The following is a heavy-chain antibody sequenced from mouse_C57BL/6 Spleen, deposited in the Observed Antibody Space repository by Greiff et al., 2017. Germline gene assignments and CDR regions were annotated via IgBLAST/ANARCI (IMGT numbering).Heavy chain of an antibody. D-gene: IGHD2-3*01. CDR3: SRALYSGWYFDV. J-gene: IGHJ1*03. V-gene: IGHV1-80*01. CDR2: FYPGDGDT. Sequence: VQLQESGAELVKPGASVKISCKASGYAFSSYWMNWMKQRPGKGLEWIGQFYPGDGDTNYNGKFKGKATLTEDKSSSTAYMQLSSLTSDDSAFYFCSRALYSGWYFDVWGTGTTVTVSS. CDR1: GYAFSSYW.